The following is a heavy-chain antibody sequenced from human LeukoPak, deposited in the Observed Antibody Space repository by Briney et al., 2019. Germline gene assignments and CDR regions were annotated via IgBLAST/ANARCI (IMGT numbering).Heavy chain of an antibody. CDR1: GYTFTGYY. J-gene: IGHJ4*02. CDR2: INPNSGGT. CDR3: ARETGRYCSSTSCLSY. D-gene: IGHD2-2*01. V-gene: IGHV1-2*02. Sequence: ASVKVSCKASGYTFTGYYVHWVRQTPGQGLEWMGWINPNSGGTNYAQKFQGRVTMTRDTSISTAYMELSRLRSDDTAVYYCARETGRYCSSTSCLSYWGQGTLVTVSS.